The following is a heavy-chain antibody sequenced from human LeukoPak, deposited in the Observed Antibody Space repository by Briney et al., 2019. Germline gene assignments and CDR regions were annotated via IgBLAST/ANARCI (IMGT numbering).Heavy chain of an antibody. D-gene: IGHD3-3*01. J-gene: IGHJ6*03. Sequence: SQTLSLTCTVSGGSISSGGYYWSWIRQHPGKGLEWIGYIYYSGSTNYNPSLKSRVTISVDTSKNQFSLKLSSVTAADTAVYYCARVPYYDFWSGAQGHMDVWGKGTTVTVSS. CDR2: IYYSGST. CDR3: ARVPYYDFWSGAQGHMDV. V-gene: IGHV4-31*03. CDR1: GGSISSGGYY.